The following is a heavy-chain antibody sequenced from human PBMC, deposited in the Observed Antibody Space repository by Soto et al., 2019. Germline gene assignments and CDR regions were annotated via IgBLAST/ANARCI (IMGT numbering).Heavy chain of an antibody. CDR2: IYYSGGT. CDR3: ATAYYDFWSGYSH. D-gene: IGHD3-3*01. J-gene: IGHJ4*02. V-gene: IGHV4-31*03. CDR1: GGSISSGGYY. Sequence: SETLSLTCTVSGGSISSGGYYWSWIRQHPGKGLEWIGYIYYSGGTYYNPSLKSRVTISVDTSKNQFSLKLSSVTAADTAVYYCATAYYDFWSGYSHWGQGTLVTVSS.